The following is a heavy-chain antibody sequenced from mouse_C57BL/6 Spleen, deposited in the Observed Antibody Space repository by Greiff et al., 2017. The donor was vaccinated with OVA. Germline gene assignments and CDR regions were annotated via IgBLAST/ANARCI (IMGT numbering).Heavy chain of an antibody. Sequence: QVQLQQPGTELVKPGASVKLSCKASGYTFTSYWMHWVKQRPGQGLEWIGNINPSNGGTNYNEKFKSKATLTVDKSSSTAYMQLSSLTSEDSAVYYCSRCWDYYGHSGYAMDYCGQGTSVTVSS. D-gene: IGHD2-1*01. CDR3: SRCWDYYGHSGYAMDY. CDR1: GYTFTSYW. CDR2: INPSNGGT. J-gene: IGHJ4*01. V-gene: IGHV1-53*01.